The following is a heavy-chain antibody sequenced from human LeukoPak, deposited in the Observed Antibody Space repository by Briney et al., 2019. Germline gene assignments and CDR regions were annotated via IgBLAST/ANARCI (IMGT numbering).Heavy chain of an antibody. CDR3: ARDWGVSARPGYMDV. J-gene: IGHJ6*03. V-gene: IGHV4-59*01. D-gene: IGHD6-6*01. Sequence: TSETLSLTCTVSGGSISNYYWSWIRQPPGKGLEWIGYIYYSGSTKYSPSLKSRVTISVDTSKNQFSLRLSSVTAADTAVYYCARDWGVSARPGYMDVWGKGTTVTVSS. CDR1: GGSISNYY. CDR2: IYYSGST.